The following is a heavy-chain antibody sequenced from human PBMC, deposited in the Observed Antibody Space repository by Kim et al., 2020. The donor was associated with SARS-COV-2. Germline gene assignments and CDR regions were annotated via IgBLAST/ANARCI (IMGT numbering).Heavy chain of an antibody. CDR2: ISYDGSNK. Sequence: LSLTCAASGFTFSSYGMHWVRQAPGKGLEWVAVISYDGSNKYYADSVKGRFTISRDNSKNTLYLQMNSLRAEDTAVYYCAKGGLITIFGVVNPLGMDVWGQGTTVTVSS. CDR3: AKGGLITIFGVVNPLGMDV. V-gene: IGHV3-30*18. J-gene: IGHJ6*02. D-gene: IGHD3-3*01. CDR1: GFTFSSYG.